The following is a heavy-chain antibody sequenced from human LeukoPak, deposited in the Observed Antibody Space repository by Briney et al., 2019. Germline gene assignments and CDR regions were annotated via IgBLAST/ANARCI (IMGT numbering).Heavy chain of an antibody. V-gene: IGHV1-2*02. J-gene: IGHJ6*03. CDR3: ARVGCRYCSSTSCYTRRGVYYYMDV. CDR2: INPNSGGT. Sequence: ASVKVSCKASGYTFTGYYMHWVRQAPGQGLEWMGWINPNSGGTNYAQKFQGRVTMTRDTSISTAYMELSRLRSDDTAVYYCARVGCRYCSSTSCYTRRGVYYYMDVWGKGTTVTVSS. CDR1: GYTFTGYY. D-gene: IGHD2-2*02.